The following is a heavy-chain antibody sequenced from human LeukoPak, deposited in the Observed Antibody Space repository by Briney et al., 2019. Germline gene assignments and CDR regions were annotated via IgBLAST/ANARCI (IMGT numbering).Heavy chain of an antibody. Sequence: SETLSLTCTVSGGSISSGSYYWSWIRQPAGKGLEWIGRIYTSGSTNYNPSLKSRVTISVDTSKNQFSLKLSSVTAADTAVYYCAREVVSSGYYSSQRPDYWGQGTLVTVSS. CDR2: IYTSGST. D-gene: IGHD3-22*01. CDR3: AREVVSSGYYSSQRPDY. V-gene: IGHV4-61*02. CDR1: GGSISSGSYY. J-gene: IGHJ4*02.